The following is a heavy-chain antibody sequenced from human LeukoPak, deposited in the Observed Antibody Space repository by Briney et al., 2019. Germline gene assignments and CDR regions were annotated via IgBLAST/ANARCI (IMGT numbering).Heavy chain of an antibody. V-gene: IGHV3-33*06. D-gene: IGHD2-15*01. Sequence: GGSLRLSCAASGFTFSSYGMHWVRQAPGKGLEWVAVIWYDGSNKYYADSVKGRFTISRDNSKNTLYLQMNSLRAEDTAVYYCAKTPNPPYYFDYWGQGTLVTVSS. CDR3: AKTPNPPYYFDY. CDR1: GFTFSSYG. J-gene: IGHJ4*02. CDR2: IWYDGSNK.